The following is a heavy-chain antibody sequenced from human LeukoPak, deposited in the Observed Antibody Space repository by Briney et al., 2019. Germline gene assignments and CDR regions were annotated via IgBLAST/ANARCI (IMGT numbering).Heavy chain of an antibody. CDR3: AREGEYYYDSSGYLYYYYYGMDV. CDR2: FDPEDGET. Sequence: ASVKVSCKVSGYTLAELSMHWVRQAPGKGLEWMGGFDPEDGETIYAQKFQGRVTMTEDTSTDTAYMELSSLRSEDTAVYYCAREGEYYYDSSGYLYYYYYGMDVWGQGTTVTVSS. J-gene: IGHJ6*02. CDR1: GYTLAELS. V-gene: IGHV1-24*01. D-gene: IGHD3-22*01.